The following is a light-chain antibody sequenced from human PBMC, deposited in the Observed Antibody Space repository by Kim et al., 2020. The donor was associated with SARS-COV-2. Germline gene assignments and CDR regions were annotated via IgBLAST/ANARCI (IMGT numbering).Light chain of an antibody. CDR3: QTWGTGIWV. CDR2: LNSDGSH. Sequence: ASVNPTSTLGSGHSGYAIAWHQQQPEKGPRYLMKLNSDGSHSKGDGIPNRFSGSSSGAERYLTISSLQSEDEADYYCQTWGTGIWVFGGGTKLTVL. V-gene: IGLV4-69*01. J-gene: IGLJ3*02. CDR1: SGHSGYA.